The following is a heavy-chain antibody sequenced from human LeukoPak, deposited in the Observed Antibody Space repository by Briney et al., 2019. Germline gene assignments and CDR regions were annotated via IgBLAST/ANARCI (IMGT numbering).Heavy chain of an antibody. V-gene: IGHV1-69*04. D-gene: IGHD3-22*01. Sequence: ASVKVSCKASGGTFSSYTISWVRQAPGQGLEWMGRIIPILGITNYAQKFQGRVTITADKSTSTAYMELSSLRSEDTAVYYCARDLDDSSGYWSYYYCGMDVWGQGTTVTVSS. CDR3: ARDLDDSSGYWSYYYCGMDV. J-gene: IGHJ6*02. CDR1: GGTFSSYT. CDR2: IIPILGIT.